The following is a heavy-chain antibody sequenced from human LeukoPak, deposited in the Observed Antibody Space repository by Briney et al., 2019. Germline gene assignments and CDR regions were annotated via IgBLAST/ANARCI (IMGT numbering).Heavy chain of an antibody. CDR1: GFTFSRFW. CDR2: IDQSGGRN. Sequence: GRSLRLSCAASGFTFSRFWMNWVRQAPGRGLDWGANIDQSGGRNNYVDSVKGRFTISRDNAKNSLILEMSSLRADDTAVYFCARDVEGGTFDIWGQGTTVTVSS. V-gene: IGHV3-7*05. J-gene: IGHJ3*02. D-gene: IGHD3-16*01. CDR3: ARDVEGGTFDI.